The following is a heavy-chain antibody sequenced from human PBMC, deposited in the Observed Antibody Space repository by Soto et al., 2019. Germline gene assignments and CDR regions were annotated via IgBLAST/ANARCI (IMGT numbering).Heavy chain of an antibody. D-gene: IGHD6-6*01. CDR1: GFTFNNFA. CDR3: ARALIAARPDYYGMDV. J-gene: IGHJ6*02. Sequence: EVQLLESGGGFIQPGGSLRLSCAASGFTFNNFAMSWVRQAPGKGLEWVSSSGGSSGRTYYADSVKGRFTISRDTSKNTLFLQMNSLGDEDTAVYFCARALIAARPDYYGMDVWGQGTTVTVSS. CDR2: SGGSSGRT. V-gene: IGHV3-23*01.